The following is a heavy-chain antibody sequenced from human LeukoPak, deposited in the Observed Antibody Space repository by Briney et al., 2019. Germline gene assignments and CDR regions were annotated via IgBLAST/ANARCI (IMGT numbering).Heavy chain of an antibody. Sequence: SETLSLTCTVSGGSISSSSYYWGWIRQPPGKGLEWIGSIYYSGSTYYNPSLKSRVTISVDTSKNQFSLKLSSVTAADTAVYYCATHYGSGSYYFDYWGQGTLDTVSS. CDR3: ATHYGSGSYYFDY. CDR2: IYYSGST. J-gene: IGHJ4*02. D-gene: IGHD3-10*01. V-gene: IGHV4-39*01. CDR1: GGSISSSSYY.